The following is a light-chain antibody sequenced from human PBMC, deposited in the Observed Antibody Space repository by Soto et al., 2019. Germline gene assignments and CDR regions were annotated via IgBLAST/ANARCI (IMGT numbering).Light chain of an antibody. CDR3: SSYAATNNLV. J-gene: IGLJ3*02. Sequence: QSALTQPPSASGSPGQSVTISCTGTSSDVGGYNFVSWYQQYPGKAPKLIVFEVTKRPSGVPDRFSASKSGNTASLTVSGLQAEDEADYYCSSYAATNNLVFGGGTKLTVI. CDR2: EVT. CDR1: SSDVGGYNF. V-gene: IGLV2-8*01.